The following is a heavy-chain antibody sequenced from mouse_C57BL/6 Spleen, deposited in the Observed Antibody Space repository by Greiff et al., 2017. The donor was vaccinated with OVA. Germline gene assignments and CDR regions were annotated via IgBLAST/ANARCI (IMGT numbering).Heavy chain of an antibody. CDR2: IHPSDSDT. CDR3: AIYPSSGYVLHAMDY. CDR1: GYTFTSYW. J-gene: IGHJ4*01. D-gene: IGHD3-2*02. V-gene: IGHV1-74*01. Sequence: QVQLQQPGAELVKPGASVKVSCKASGYTFTSYWMNWVKQRPGQGLEWIGRIHPSDSDTNYTQKCKGKATLTVDKSSSTAYMQLSSLTSEDSAVYYCAIYPSSGYVLHAMDYWGQGTSVTVSS.